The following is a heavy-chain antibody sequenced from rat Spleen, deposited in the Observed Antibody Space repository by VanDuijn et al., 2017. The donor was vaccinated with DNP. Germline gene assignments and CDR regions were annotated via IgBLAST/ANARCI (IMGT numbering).Heavy chain of an antibody. CDR2: IIYDGSST. Sequence: EVQLVESGGGLVQPGRSLKLSCAASGFTFSDYNMAWVRQAPKKGLEWVATIIYDGSSTNYRDSVKGRFTISRDNAQSTLYLQMDSLRSEDTATYYCARHRTISPYYYDMDAWGQGASVTVSS. CDR3: ARHRTISPYYYDMDA. V-gene: IGHV5S10*01. J-gene: IGHJ4*01. CDR1: GFTFSDYN.